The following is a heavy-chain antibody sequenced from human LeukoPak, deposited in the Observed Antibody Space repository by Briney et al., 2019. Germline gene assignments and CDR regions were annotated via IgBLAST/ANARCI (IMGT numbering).Heavy chain of an antibody. CDR3: AKGVAGTTYYGTDV. J-gene: IGHJ6*02. CDR2: ISGSADNT. Sequence: GGPLRLSCAASGFTFSRYAMSWVRQAPGRGLQWVSLISGSADNTYYTDSVKGRFTISRDNSKNTLYLQMDSLRADDTAVYYCAKGVAGTTYYGTDVWGQGTTVIVSS. V-gene: IGHV3-23*01. D-gene: IGHD1-1*01. CDR1: GFTFSRYA.